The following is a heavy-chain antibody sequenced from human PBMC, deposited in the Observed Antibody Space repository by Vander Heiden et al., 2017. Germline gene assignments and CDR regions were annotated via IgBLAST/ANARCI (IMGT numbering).Heavy chain of an antibody. CDR2: IVVGSGNT. V-gene: IGHV1-58*02. Sequence: QMQLVQSGPEVKKPGKSVKVSCKASGFTFTSSAIQWVRQAREHRLEWIGWIVVGSGNTNYAQKFQERLTITRDMSTSTAYMELSSLRSEDTAVYYCAAGGYCGGDCYYYYYGMDVWGQGTTVTVSS. D-gene: IGHD2-21*02. CDR1: GFTFTSSA. CDR3: AAGGYCGGDCYYYYYGMDV. J-gene: IGHJ6*02.